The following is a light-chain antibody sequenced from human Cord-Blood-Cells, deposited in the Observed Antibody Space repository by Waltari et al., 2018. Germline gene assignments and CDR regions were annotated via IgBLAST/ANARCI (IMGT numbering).Light chain of an antibody. CDR1: QDISTY. CDR3: QQYDNLPLT. CDR2: DAS. J-gene: IGKJ4*01. Sequence: DIQLTQSPSSLSASVGDRVPITCQASQDISTYLNVYQKKPGHAPKLLIYDASNVETGVPSRFSGSGSGTDFTFTISSLQPEDIATYYCQQYDNLPLTFGGGTKVEIK. V-gene: IGKV1-33*01.